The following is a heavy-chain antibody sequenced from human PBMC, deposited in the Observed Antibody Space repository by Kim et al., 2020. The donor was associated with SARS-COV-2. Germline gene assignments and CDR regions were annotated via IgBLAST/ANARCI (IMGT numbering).Heavy chain of an antibody. V-gene: IGHV3-30*04. CDR3: AREGGTSGRCGYFDS. J-gene: IGHJ4*02. CDR1: EFTFSSSI. Sequence: GGSLRLSCVTSEFTFSSSILHWVRQVPGKGLEWVAAMSFDGFSKYFVDSVKGRFSISRDNSKNTMYLELRSLRADDSAVYYCAREGGTSGRCGYFDSWGQGTLVTVSS. CDR2: MSFDGFSK. D-gene: IGHD2-2*01.